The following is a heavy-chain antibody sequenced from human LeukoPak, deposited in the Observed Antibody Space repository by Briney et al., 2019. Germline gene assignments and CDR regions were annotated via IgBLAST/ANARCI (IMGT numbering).Heavy chain of an antibody. D-gene: IGHD6-25*01. Sequence: GGSLRLSCAASGFTFSSYDMHWVRQATGKGLEWVSAIGTAGDTYYPGSVKGRFTISRENAKNSLYLQMNSLRAGDTAVYYCARDRGSFYYMDVWGKGTTVTISS. CDR3: ARDRGSFYYMDV. CDR1: GFTFSSYD. J-gene: IGHJ6*03. CDR2: IGTAGDT. V-gene: IGHV3-13*01.